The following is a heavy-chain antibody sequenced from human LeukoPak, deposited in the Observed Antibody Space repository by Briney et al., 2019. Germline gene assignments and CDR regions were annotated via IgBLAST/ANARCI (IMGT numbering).Heavy chain of an antibody. CDR2: ISGRDGRT. D-gene: IGHD6-19*01. Sequence: GGSLRLSCVASGFSFDYYAMHWVRQAPGKGLEWVSLISGRDGRTDYADSVKGRFTISRDNSKNSLYLQMSSLTTEDTAFYYCAKDELLGRGWEHRFDYWGRGTLVTVSS. J-gene: IGHJ4*02. V-gene: IGHV3-43*02. CDR1: GFSFDYYA. CDR3: AKDELLGRGWEHRFDY.